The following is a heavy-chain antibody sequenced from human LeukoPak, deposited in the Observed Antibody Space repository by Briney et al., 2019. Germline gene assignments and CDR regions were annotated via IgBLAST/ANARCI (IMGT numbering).Heavy chain of an antibody. CDR1: GGSISSSSYY. Sequence: SETLSLTCTVSGGSISSSSYYWGWIRQPPGKGLEWIGSIYYSGSTYYNPSLKSRVTISVDTSKNQFSLKLSSVTAADTAVYYCARLLGSYYMDVWGKGTTVTISS. J-gene: IGHJ6*03. CDR2: IYYSGST. V-gene: IGHV4-39*01. D-gene: IGHD1-1*01. CDR3: ARLLGSYYMDV.